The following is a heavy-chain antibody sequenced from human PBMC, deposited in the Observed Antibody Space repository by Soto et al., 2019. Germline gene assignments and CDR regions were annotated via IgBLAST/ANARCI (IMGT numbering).Heavy chain of an antibody. D-gene: IGHD2-21*02. Sequence: VSLPCIVSGESISSSSYYWGWIRQPPGKGLEWIGSIYYSGRTYYNPSFKSRVTISIDTSKNQFSLKLSSVTATDTAVYYCARQRTTVVTQAYFDHWGQGALVTVS. J-gene: IGHJ4*02. V-gene: IGHV4-39*01. CDR1: GESISSSSYY. CDR2: IYYSGRT. CDR3: ARQRTTVVTQAYFDH.